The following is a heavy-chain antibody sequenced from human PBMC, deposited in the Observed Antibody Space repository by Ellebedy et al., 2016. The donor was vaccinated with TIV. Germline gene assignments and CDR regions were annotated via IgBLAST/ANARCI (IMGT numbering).Heavy chain of an antibody. CDR3: ARGLFSGSSPKVQYFKH. V-gene: IGHV4-34*01. J-gene: IGHJ1*01. Sequence: SETLSLTCAVYGGSFTGYYYSWIRQPPGKGLEWIGEINQSGSATYNPSLKGRVTISVDMSKNQFSLRLSSVTAADTAVYYCARGLFSGSSPKVQYFKHWGQGTLVTVSS. CDR2: INQSGSA. D-gene: IGHD1-26*01. CDR1: GGSFTGYY.